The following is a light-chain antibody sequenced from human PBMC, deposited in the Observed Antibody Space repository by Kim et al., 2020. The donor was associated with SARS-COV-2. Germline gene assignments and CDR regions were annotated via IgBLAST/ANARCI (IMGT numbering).Light chain of an antibody. CDR2: RNN. Sequence: QTDTLTCTGNSNNVGDEGAAWLQQHQGHPPKLLSYRNNNRPSGISERLSASKSGNTASLTITGLQPEDEADYYCSAWDRSLSAWVFGGGTQLTVL. CDR1: SNNVGDEG. J-gene: IGLJ3*02. CDR3: SAWDRSLSAWV. V-gene: IGLV10-54*01.